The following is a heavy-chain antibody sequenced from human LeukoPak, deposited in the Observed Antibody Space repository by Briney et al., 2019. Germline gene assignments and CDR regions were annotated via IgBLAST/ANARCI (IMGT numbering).Heavy chain of an antibody. CDR1: GFTFSAYA. D-gene: IGHD6-19*01. V-gene: IGHV3-64D*09. Sequence: GGSLRLSCSASGFTFSAYAMYWVRQAPGKGLEYVSGISSNGGSSFYADSVKGRFTISRDNSKNTLYLQMSSLRAEDTAVYYCATDGRSSGWYGFDYWGQGILVTVSS. J-gene: IGHJ4*02. CDR3: ATDGRSSGWYGFDY. CDR2: ISSNGGSS.